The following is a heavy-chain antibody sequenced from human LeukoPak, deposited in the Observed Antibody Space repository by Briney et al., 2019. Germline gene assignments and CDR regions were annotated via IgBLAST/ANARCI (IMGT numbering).Heavy chain of an antibody. CDR1: GLTFSSYA. CDR2: ISDNGGST. Sequence: GGSLRLSCAASGLTFSSYAMSWVRQAPGKGLEWVSVISDNGGSTYNADSVKGRFTISGDNSKNTLYLQMNSLRAEDTAVYYCAKFQCSSTSCYTYYYYGMDVWGQGTTVTVSS. J-gene: IGHJ6*02. D-gene: IGHD2-2*02. CDR3: AKFQCSSTSCYTYYYYGMDV. V-gene: IGHV3-23*01.